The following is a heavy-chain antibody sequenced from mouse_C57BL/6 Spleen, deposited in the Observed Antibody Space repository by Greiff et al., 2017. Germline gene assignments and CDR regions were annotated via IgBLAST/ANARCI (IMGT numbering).Heavy chain of an antibody. Sequence: EVQLVESGGGLVQPGGSLSLSCAASGFTFTDYYMSWVRQPPGKALEWLGFIRNKANGYTTEYSASVKGRFTISRDNSQSILYLQMNALRAEDSATYYCARSFYYYGSSPWFAYWGQGTLVTVSA. J-gene: IGHJ3*01. CDR2: IRNKANGYTT. V-gene: IGHV7-3*01. CDR3: ARSFYYYGSSPWFAY. CDR1: GFTFTDYY. D-gene: IGHD1-1*01.